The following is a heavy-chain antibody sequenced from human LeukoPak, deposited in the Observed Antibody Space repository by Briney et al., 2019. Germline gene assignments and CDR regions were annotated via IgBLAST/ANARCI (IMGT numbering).Heavy chain of an antibody. V-gene: IGHV3-23*01. CDR3: AKDRVSVAGSYDS. CDR2: ISDSGDHT. D-gene: IGHD6-19*01. J-gene: IGHJ4*02. Sequence: GGSLRLSCAASGFTFSSYAMSWVRQAPGKGLEWVSGISDSGDHTYYADSVKGRFTISRDNSKNTFYMEMNSLRVEDTAMYYCAKDRVSVAGSYDSRGQGTLVTVSS. CDR1: GFTFSSYA.